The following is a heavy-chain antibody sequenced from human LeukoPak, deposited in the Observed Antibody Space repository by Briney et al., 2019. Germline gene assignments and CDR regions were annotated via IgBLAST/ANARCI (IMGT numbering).Heavy chain of an antibody. V-gene: IGHV3-48*01. CDR2: INGNSAAI. Sequence: GGSLRLSCAASGFTFSSYSMNWVRQAPGKGLEWVSFINGNSAAINYADSVRGRFTISRDNAKNSVYLQMNSLRAGDTAVYYCARDRGGSYTPLDYWGQGTLVTVSS. CDR3: ARDRGGSYTPLDY. CDR1: GFTFSSYS. D-gene: IGHD1-26*01. J-gene: IGHJ4*02.